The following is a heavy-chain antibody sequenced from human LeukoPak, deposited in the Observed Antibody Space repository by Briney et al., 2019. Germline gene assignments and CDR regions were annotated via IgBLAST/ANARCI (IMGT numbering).Heavy chain of an antibody. V-gene: IGHV1-18*01. J-gene: IGHJ4*02. CDR1: GYTFTSYG. CDR3: ATFQQSYSSGWYPLGY. D-gene: IGHD6-19*01. CDR2: ISAYNGNT. Sequence: ASVKVSCKASGYTFTSYGISWVRQAPGQGLEWMGWISAYNGNTNYAQKPQGRVTMTTDTSTSTAYMELRSLRSDDTAVYYCATFQQSYSSGWYPLGYWGQGTLVTVSS.